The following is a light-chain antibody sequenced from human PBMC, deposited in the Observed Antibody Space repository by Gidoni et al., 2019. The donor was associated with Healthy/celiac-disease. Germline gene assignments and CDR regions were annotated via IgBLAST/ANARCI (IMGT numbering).Light chain of an antibody. CDR3: SSYTSSSTLGV. V-gene: IGLV2-14*03. J-gene: IGLJ2*01. CDR2: DVS. CDR1: SSDVGGYNY. Sequence: QSALTQPASVSGSPGQSITISCTGTSSDVGGYNYVSWYQQHPGKAPKLMIYDVSNLPSGVSNRFSGSKSGNTSSLTISGPQAEDEADYYGSSYTSSSTLGVFGGGTKLTVL.